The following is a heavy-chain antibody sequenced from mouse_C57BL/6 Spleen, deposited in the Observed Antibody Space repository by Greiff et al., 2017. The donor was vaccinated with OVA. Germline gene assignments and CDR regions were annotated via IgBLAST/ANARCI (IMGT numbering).Heavy chain of an antibody. V-gene: IGHV5-4*01. Sequence: EVMLVESGGGLVKPGGSLKLSCAASGFTFSSYAMSWVRQTPEKRLEWVATISDGGSYTYYPDNVTGRFTISRDNAKNNLYLQMSHLKSEDTAMYYCARDASTPFDYWGQGTTLTVSS. CDR1: GFTFSSYA. CDR3: ARDASTPFDY. D-gene: IGHD2-1*01. CDR2: ISDGGSYT. J-gene: IGHJ2*01.